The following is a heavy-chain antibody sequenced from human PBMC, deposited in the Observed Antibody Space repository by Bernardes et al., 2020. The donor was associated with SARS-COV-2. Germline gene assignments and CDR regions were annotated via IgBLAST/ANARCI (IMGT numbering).Heavy chain of an antibody. CDR3: ARGSNPTEHWFDP. J-gene: IGHJ5*02. V-gene: IGHV4-34*01. CDR1: GGSLRGYY. D-gene: IGHD1-26*01. CDR2: LNHSGTT. Sequence: SETLSLTCGVYGGSLRGYYWGWIRQTPGQGLEWIGELNHSGTTSYTPSLETRVAISVDTSKNQFSLRLWSLSAADTGVYYCARGSNPTEHWFDPWGQGTLVTVSS.